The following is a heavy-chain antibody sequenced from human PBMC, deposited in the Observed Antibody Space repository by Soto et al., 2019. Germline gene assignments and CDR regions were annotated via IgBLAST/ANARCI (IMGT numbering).Heavy chain of an antibody. D-gene: IGHD2-15*01. CDR2: IYYSGGT. J-gene: IGHJ4*02. CDR3: DRGQVVAAQH. V-gene: IGHV4-30-2*01. Sequence: QLQLQESGSGLVKPSQTLSLTCAVSGGSISSGGYSWSWIRQPPGKGLEWIGYIYYSGGTYYNPSRKGRATISVDRSKNQFALKLSSVTSADTAVDDCDRGQVVAAQHWGQGTLVTVSS. CDR1: GGSISSGGYS.